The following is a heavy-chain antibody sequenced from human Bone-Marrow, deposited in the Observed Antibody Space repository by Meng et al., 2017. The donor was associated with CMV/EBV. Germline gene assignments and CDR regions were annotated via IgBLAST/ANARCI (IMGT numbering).Heavy chain of an antibody. CDR1: GFTFSDYY. V-gene: IGHV3-11*04. J-gene: IGHJ4*02. Sequence: LSLTCAASGFTFSDYYMSWIRQAPGKGLEWVSYISSSGSTIYYADSVKGRFTISRDNAKNSLYLQMNSLRAEDTAVYFCARNGRVATTNPFDSWGQGSLVTVSS. D-gene: IGHD5-12*01. CDR2: ISSSGSTI. CDR3: ARNGRVATTNPFDS.